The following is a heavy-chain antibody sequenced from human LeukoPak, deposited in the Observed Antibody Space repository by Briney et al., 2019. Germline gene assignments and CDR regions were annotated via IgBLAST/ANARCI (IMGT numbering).Heavy chain of an antibody. J-gene: IGHJ3*01. V-gene: IGHV3-11*03. Sequence: GGSLRLSCAASGFTFSDYYMSWIRQAPGKGLEWVSYISSSSSYTNYADSVKGRFTISRDSFKNTLYLQMNNLRAEDTAVYYCAGPLYSGGWNAFDLWGQGTMVTVSS. CDR3: AGPLYSGGWNAFDL. CDR2: ISSSSSYT. D-gene: IGHD6-19*01. CDR1: GFTFSDYY.